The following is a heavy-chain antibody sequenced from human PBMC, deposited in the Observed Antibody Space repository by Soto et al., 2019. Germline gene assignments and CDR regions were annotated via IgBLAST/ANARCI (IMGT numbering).Heavy chain of an antibody. J-gene: IGHJ4*02. CDR3: ARVYCSGGSGYEFDY. Sequence: QVQLQESGPGLVKPSQTLSLTCTVSGGSISTGGYYWSWIRQHPGKGLEWIGYIYYSGSTYYNPSLKSLLTISVDTCKNQFSLELSSVTAADTAVYYCARVYCSGGSGYEFDYGGQGTLVTVSS. CDR1: GGSISTGGYY. V-gene: IGHV4-31*01. CDR2: IYYSGST. D-gene: IGHD2-15*01.